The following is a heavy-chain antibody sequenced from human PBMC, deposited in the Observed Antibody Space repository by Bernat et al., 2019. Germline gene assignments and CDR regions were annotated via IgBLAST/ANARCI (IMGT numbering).Heavy chain of an antibody. V-gene: IGHV3-11*05. J-gene: IGHJ6*03. Sequence: QVQLVESGGGLVKPGGSLRLSCAASGFTFSDYYMSWIRQAPGKGLDWASYISRSSRYTNYADSVKGRFTISRDNAKNSLCLQMNSLRAEDTAVYYGARGASASAAYRGGWGKGTTVTVS. CDR3: ARGASASAAYRGG. CDR1: GFTFSDYY. CDR2: ISRSSRYT.